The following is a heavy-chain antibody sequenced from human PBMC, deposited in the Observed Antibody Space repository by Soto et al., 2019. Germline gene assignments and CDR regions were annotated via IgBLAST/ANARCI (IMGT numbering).Heavy chain of an antibody. Sequence: QVQLVQSGAEVKKPGSSVKVSCKASGGTFSSYAISWVRQAPGQGLEWMGGIIPIFGTANYAQKFQGRVTITADESTSTAYMELSSLRSEDTAVYYCARGSEWESLGYYYYGMDVWGQGTTVTVSS. V-gene: IGHV1-69*01. CDR2: IIPIFGTA. CDR3: ARGSEWESLGYYYYGMDV. CDR1: GGTFSSYA. J-gene: IGHJ6*02. D-gene: IGHD1-26*01.